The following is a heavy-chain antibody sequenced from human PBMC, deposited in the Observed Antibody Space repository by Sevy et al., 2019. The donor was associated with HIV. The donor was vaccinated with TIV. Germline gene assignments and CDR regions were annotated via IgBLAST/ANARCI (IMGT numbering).Heavy chain of an antibody. V-gene: IGHV3-33*01. J-gene: IGHJ3*02. CDR3: ARDYEITFGGAPDAFEI. Sequence: GGSLRLSCAASGFTFSNFGMHWVRQAPGKGLEWVAVIWNDGTNKYYADSVKGRFTISRDNSRNTLYLLMNSLRAEETAVYYCARDYEITFGGAPDAFEIWGQGTLVTVSS. CDR1: GFTFSNFG. CDR2: IWNDGTNK. D-gene: IGHD3-16*01.